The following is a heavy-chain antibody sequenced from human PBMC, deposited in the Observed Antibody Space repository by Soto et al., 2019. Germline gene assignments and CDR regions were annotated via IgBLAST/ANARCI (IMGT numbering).Heavy chain of an antibody. CDR3: ARVQYCGGDCYDY. V-gene: IGHV1-69*13. CDR1: GGTFSSYA. Sequence: GASVKVSCKASGGTFSSYAISWVRQAPGQGLEWMGGIIPIFGTANYAQKFQGRVTITADESTSTAYMELSSLRSEDTAVYYCARVQYCGGDCYDYWGQGTLVTVSS. D-gene: IGHD2-21*01. CDR2: IIPIFGTA. J-gene: IGHJ4*02.